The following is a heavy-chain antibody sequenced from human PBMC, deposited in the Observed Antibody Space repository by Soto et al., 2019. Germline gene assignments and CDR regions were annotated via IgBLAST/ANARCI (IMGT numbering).Heavy chain of an antibody. J-gene: IGHJ4*02. D-gene: IGHD2-21*01. CDR2: ISPKSTYR. CDR1: GFPFSDYY. V-gene: IGHV3-11*06. Sequence: VGSLRLSCPTSGFPFSDYYMSWIRQAPGKGLEWLSHISPKSTYRNYADSVKGRFTISRDNTKSSLFLQMNSLGVEDTAVYYCVRGGGGGLFEHWGQGVVVTVSS. CDR3: VRGGGGGLFEH.